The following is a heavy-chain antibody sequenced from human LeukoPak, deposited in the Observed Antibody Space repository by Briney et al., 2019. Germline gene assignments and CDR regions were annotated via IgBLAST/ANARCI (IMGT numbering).Heavy chain of an antibody. CDR2: ITTSSTTK. CDR3: VRDAAYSAFNM. D-gene: IGHD4-11*01. J-gene: IGHJ3*02. CDR1: GFAFNTYS. Sequence: PGGSLRLSCAASGFAFNTYSMNWVRQAPGKGLQWVSSITTSSTTKYYADSVKGQFTISRDNAKNSLYLQMDSLRDEDTAVYYCVRDAAYSAFNMWGQGTMVTVSS. V-gene: IGHV3-48*02.